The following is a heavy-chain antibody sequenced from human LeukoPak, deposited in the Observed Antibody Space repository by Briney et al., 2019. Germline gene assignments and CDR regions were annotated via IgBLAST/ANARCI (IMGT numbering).Heavy chain of an antibody. Sequence: GASVKVSCKASGYTFTSYDINWVRQATGQGLEWMGWMNPDSGNTGYAQKFQGRVTMTRNTSISTAYMELSSLRSEDTAVYYCARRVGFGDYFDYWGQGTLVTVSS. CDR1: GYTFTSYD. J-gene: IGHJ4*02. CDR2: MNPDSGNT. CDR3: ARRVGFGDYFDY. D-gene: IGHD3-10*01. V-gene: IGHV1-8*01.